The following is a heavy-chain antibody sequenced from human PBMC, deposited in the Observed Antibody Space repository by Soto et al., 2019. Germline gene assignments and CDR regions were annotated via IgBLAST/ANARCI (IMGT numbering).Heavy chain of an antibody. J-gene: IGHJ5*02. CDR1: GYTFTSYG. CDR3: ARVGAWWRRYFLGFDP. CDR2: ISAYNGNT. D-gene: IGHD1-26*01. Sequence: ASVKVSCKASGYTFTSYGISWVRQAPGQGLEWMGWISAYNGNTNYAQKLQGRVTMTTDTSTSTAYMELRSLRSDDTAVYYCARVGAWWRRYFLGFDPWGQGTLVTVSS. V-gene: IGHV1-18*04.